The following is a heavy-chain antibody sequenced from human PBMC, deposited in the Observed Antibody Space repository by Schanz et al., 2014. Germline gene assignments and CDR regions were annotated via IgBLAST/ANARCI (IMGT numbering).Heavy chain of an antibody. Sequence: EKKGESGFRVVPPFSSLLLSFSFSFFLFSDYGMHWVRQAPGRGLEWVAVISYHGSEKYYADSVKGRFTISRDNSKNTLYLQMNSLRTEDTAVYFCAKSYDTSGYSGFDYWGQGTLVTVSS. D-gene: IGHD3-22*01. CDR1: FFLFSDYG. J-gene: IGHJ4*02. CDR2: ISYHGSEK. V-gene: IGHV3-30*18. CDR3: AKSYDTSGYSGFDY.